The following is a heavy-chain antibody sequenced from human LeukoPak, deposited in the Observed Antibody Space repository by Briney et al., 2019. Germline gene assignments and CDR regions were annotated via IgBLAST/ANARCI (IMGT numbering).Heavy chain of an antibody. CDR2: INHSGST. J-gene: IGHJ5*02. CDR3: ASVSGSYYSGWFDP. V-gene: IGHV4-34*01. CDR1: GGSFSGYY. D-gene: IGHD1-26*01. Sequence: SETLSLTCAVYGGSFSGYYWSWIRQPPGKGLEWIGEINHSGSTNYNPSLKSRVTISVDTSKNQFSLKLSSVTAADTAVYYCASVSGSYYSGWFDPWGQGTLVTVSS.